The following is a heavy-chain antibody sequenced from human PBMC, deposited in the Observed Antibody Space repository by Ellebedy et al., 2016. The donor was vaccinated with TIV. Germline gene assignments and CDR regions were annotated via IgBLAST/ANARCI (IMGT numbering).Heavy chain of an antibody. CDR1: GYTFTNFD. D-gene: IGHD2-15*01. CDR3: ARARGCSGGKCYTYFFDD. Sequence: ALVKVSCXASGYTFTNFDIDWVRQATGQGLEWMGWMNPNSGNTGYAQKFQGRVTMTRNTSISTAYMELSSLRSDDTAVYYCARARGCSGGKCYTYFFDDWGHGTLVTVSS. V-gene: IGHV1-8*01. CDR2: MNPNSGNT. J-gene: IGHJ4*01.